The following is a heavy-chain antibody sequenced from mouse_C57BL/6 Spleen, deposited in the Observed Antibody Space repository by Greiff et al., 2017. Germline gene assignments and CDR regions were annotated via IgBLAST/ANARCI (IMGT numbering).Heavy chain of an antibody. J-gene: IGHJ4*01. V-gene: IGHV1-55*01. CDR3: GRGNGYGNLLYYAMDY. CDR2: IYPGSGST. D-gene: IGHD2-1*01. CDR1: GYTFTSYW. Sequence: VQLQQPGAELVKPGASVKMSCKASGYTFTSYWITWVKQRPGQGLEWIGDIYPGSGSTNYNEKFKSKATLTVDTSSSTAYMQLSSLISEDTAVYYGGRGNGYGNLLYYAMDYWGQGTSVTVSS.